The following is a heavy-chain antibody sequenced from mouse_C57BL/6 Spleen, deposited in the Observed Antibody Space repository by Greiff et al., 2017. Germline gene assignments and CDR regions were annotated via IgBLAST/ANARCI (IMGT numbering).Heavy chain of an antibody. Sequence: QVQLQQPGAELVRPGASVKLSCKASGYTFTSYWMHWVKQRPIQGLEWIGNIDPSDSDTHYNQKFKDKATLTVDKSSSTAYMQLRSLTSEDSAVYYCARGNSRYFDVWGTGTTVTVSS. CDR3: ARGNSRYFDV. CDR2: IDPSDSDT. D-gene: IGHD2-1*01. J-gene: IGHJ1*03. V-gene: IGHV1-52*01. CDR1: GYTFTSYW.